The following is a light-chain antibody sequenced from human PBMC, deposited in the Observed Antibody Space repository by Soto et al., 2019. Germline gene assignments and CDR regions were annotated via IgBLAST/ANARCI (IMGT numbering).Light chain of an antibody. J-gene: IGKJ1*01. CDR1: QSISTW. CDR2: DAS. Sequence: DIQMTQSPSTLSASVGDRVTITCRASQSISTWLAWYQQKPGKAPKLLIYDASNLQSGLPSRFSGRGSGTEFTLTISSLQPDDFATYYCQQYNSYPRTFGQGTKVDIK. CDR3: QQYNSYPRT. V-gene: IGKV1-5*01.